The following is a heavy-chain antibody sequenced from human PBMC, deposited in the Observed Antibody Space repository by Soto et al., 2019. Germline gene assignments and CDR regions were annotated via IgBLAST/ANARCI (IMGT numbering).Heavy chain of an antibody. Sequence: EAQLVESGGGLVQPGGSLRLSCAASEFTFSSYSMNWGRQAPGKGLEWISDISSSSSTIYYADSVRGRFTISRDNAKNSLYLQMNSLRDEDTAVYYCARYSHPGWHFDYWGQGPLVTVSS. J-gene: IGHJ4*02. D-gene: IGHD2-21*01. V-gene: IGHV3-48*02. CDR1: EFTFSSYS. CDR2: ISSSSSTI. CDR3: ARYSHPGWHFDY.